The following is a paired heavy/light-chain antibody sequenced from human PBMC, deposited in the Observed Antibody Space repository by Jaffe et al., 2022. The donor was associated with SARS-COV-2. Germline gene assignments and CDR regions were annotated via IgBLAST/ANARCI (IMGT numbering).Light chain of an antibody. J-gene: IGLJ2*01. CDR1: KLGDKY. CDR2: QDS. CDR3: QAWDSSTALV. Sequence: SYELTQPPSVSVSPGQTASITCSGDKLGDKYACWYQQKPGQSPVLVIYQDSKRPSGIPERFSGSNSGNTATLTISGTQAMDEADYYCQAWDSSTALVFGGGTKLTVL. V-gene: IGLV3-1*01.
Heavy chain of an antibody. V-gene: IGHV4-39*01. J-gene: IGHJ4*02. CDR2: IYYSGST. CDR1: GGSISSSSYY. Sequence: QLQLQESGPGLVKPSETLSLTCTVSGGSISSSSYYWGWIRQPPGKGLEWIGSIYYSGSTYYNPSLKSRVTISVDTSKNQFSLKLSSVTAADTAVYYCARQDGPISTRGLRLGELSFDYWGQGTLVTVSS. D-gene: IGHD3-16*02. CDR3: ARQDGPISTRGLRLGELSFDY.